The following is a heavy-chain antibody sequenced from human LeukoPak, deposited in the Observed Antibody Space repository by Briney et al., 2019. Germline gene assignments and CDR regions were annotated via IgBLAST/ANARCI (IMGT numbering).Heavy chain of an antibody. CDR1: GYTFTSHY. J-gene: IGHJ3*02. CDR3: ARGSTMNAFDI. V-gene: IGHV1-46*01. D-gene: IGHD3-22*01. Sequence: ASVKVSCKASGYTFTSHYMHWVRQAPGQGLEWMGRIIPSGAGTSNAQKFQGRVTMTSDTSTSTVYMELSSLRSEDTAVYYRARGSTMNAFDIWGQGTLVTVSS. CDR2: IIPSGAGT.